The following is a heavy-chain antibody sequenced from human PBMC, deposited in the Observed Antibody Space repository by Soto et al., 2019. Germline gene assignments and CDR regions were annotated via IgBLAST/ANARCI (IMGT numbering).Heavy chain of an antibody. V-gene: IGHV3-33*01. CDR3: ASWGEVAARRYFDY. J-gene: IGHJ4*02. CDR2: IWYDGSNK. Sequence: QVQLVESGGGLVQPGRSLRLSCAASGFTFSSYGMHWVRQAPGKGLEWVAVIWYDGSNKYYADYVKGRFTISRDNSKNTLYRQMNSLRAEDTAVYYCASWGEVAARRYFDYWGQGTLVTVSS. CDR1: GFTFSSYG. D-gene: IGHD6-19*01.